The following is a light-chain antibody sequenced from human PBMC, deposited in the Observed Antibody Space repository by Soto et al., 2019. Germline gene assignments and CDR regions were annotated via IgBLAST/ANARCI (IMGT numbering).Light chain of an antibody. CDR3: QQSYSTLWT. Sequence: DIQMTQSPSSLSASVGDRVTITCRASQSISSYLNWYQQRPGKAPKLLIYAASSVQSGVPSRFSGSGSGTEFTLTISSLQPEDFVTYYCQQSYSTLWTFGQGTKVEIK. CDR1: QSISSY. CDR2: AAS. J-gene: IGKJ1*01. V-gene: IGKV1-39*01.